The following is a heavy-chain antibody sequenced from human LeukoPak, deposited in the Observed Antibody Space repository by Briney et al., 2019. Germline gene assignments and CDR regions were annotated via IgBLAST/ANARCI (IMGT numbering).Heavy chain of an antibody. Sequence: GGSLRLSCAVSGFTFSNYSMNWVRQAPGKGLEWVSSISSGSTYMYYADSVKDRFTISRDNAKNSLYLQMNSLRVEDTAVYYCASATKIDYWGQGILVTVSS. J-gene: IGHJ4*02. V-gene: IGHV3-21*01. CDR3: ASATKIDY. CDR2: ISSGSTYM. CDR1: GFTFSNYS. D-gene: IGHD5-12*01.